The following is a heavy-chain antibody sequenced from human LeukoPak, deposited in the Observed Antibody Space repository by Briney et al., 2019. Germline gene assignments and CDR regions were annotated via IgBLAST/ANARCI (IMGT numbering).Heavy chain of an antibody. V-gene: IGHV3-74*01. CDR1: GFTFSSYW. D-gene: IGHD6-13*01. J-gene: IGHJ4*02. CDR3: GRSSYPYYFDY. Sequence: LAGGSLRLSCAASGFTFSSYWMYWVRQAPGKGLVWVSRINSDGSSTSYADSVKGRFTISRDNAKNTLYLQMNSLRAEDTAVYYCGRSSYPYYFDYWGQGTLVTVSS. CDR2: INSDGSST.